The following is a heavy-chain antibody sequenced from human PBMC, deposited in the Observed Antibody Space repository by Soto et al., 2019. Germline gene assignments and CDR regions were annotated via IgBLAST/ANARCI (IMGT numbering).Heavy chain of an antibody. CDR1: GGSSSGYY. D-gene: IGHD3-22*01. CDR2: INHDGRT. CDR3: ARGETFYYDSSGYYYF. V-gene: IGHV4-34*01. J-gene: IGHJ4*02. Sequence: QVQLQQWGAGLLKPSETLSLTCAVYGGSSSGYYWNWIRQSPGRGLEWIGEINHDGRTHYNTSLKSRVTISVDTSKDQFSLKLTSVTAADTAVYYCARGETFYYDSSGYYYFWGQGTQVTVSS.